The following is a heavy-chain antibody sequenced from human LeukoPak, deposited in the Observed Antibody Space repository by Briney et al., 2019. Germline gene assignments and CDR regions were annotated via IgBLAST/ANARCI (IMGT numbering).Heavy chain of an antibody. D-gene: IGHD6-13*01. CDR3: AREHYSSKVGYFDY. V-gene: IGHV1-2*04. J-gene: IGHJ4*02. CDR1: GYTFTGYY. Sequence: ASVKVSCKASGYTFTGYYMHWVRQAPGKGLEWMGWINPNSGGTNYAQKFQGWVTMTRDTSISTAYMELSRLRSDDTAVYYCAREHYSSKVGYFDYWGQGTLVTVSS. CDR2: INPNSGGT.